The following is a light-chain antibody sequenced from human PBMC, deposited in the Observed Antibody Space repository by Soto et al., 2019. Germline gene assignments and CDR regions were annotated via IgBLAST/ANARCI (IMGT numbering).Light chain of an antibody. CDR2: DAS. Sequence: EIVLTQSPGTLSLSPGERATLSCRASQSVSSSYLAWHQQKPGQAPRLLIYDASSRPTGIPDRFSGSGSGTDFTLTISRLEAEDFAVYYCQQYGSSPYTFGQGTKLEIK. CDR3: QQYGSSPYT. V-gene: IGKV3-20*01. CDR1: QSVSSSY. J-gene: IGKJ2*01.